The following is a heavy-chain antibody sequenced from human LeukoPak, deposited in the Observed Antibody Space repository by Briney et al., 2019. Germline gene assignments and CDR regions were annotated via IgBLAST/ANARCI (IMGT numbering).Heavy chain of an antibody. D-gene: IGHD2-2*01. CDR3: VRGALRDCSYTSCTRGNWFDP. V-gene: IGHV3-74*01. CDR1: RFTFSNYW. Sequence: GGSLTLSCAPSRFTFSNYWMHCVRQAPEKGLVGVAHITADGSNAYYAASVEGRFTISRHNAKNTLYLQMHSLTAEDTAVYYCVRGALRDCSYTSCTRGNWFDPWGQGTLVTVSS. CDR2: ITADGSNA. J-gene: IGHJ5*02.